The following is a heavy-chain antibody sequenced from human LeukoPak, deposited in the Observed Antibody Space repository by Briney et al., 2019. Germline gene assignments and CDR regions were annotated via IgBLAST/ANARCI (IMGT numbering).Heavy chain of an antibody. CDR3: ARDMAVVASGAFDI. Sequence: GGSLRLSCAASGFTFSSYAMNWVRQAPGKGLEWVSGIRGSGDTTYYADSVKGRFTISRDNSKNTLYLQMNSLRAEDTAVYYCARDMAVVASGAFDIWGQGTMVTVSS. V-gene: IGHV3-23*01. D-gene: IGHD2-15*01. J-gene: IGHJ3*02. CDR2: IRGSGDTT. CDR1: GFTFSSYA.